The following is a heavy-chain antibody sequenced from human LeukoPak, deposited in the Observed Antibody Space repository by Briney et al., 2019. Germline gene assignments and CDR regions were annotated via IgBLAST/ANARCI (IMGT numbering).Heavy chain of an antibody. D-gene: IGHD4-17*01. CDR2: IGSSGDIT. CDR1: GFTFSSYA. J-gene: IGHJ4*02. Sequence: GGSLRLSCAASGFTFSSYAMSWVRQAPGMGLEWVSRIGSSGDITYYADSVKGRFTISRDNSKNTLYLQMNGLRAEDTAVYYCARDIDNGDYVVYWGQGTLVTVSS. CDR3: ARDIDNGDYVVY. V-gene: IGHV3-23*01.